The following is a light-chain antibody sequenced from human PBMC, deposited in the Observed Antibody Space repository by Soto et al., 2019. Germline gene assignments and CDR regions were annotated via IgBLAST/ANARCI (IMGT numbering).Light chain of an antibody. CDR2: GAS. J-gene: IGKJ5*01. CDR3: QQYNNWLIT. CDR1: QSVSGN. V-gene: IGKV3-15*01. Sequence: EILMTQSPATLSVSPGERATLSCRASQSVSGNLAWYQQKPGQAPRLLIYGASTRATGIPARFSGSGSGTEFTLTISSLQSEDFAVYYCQQYNNWLITFGQGTRLEIK.